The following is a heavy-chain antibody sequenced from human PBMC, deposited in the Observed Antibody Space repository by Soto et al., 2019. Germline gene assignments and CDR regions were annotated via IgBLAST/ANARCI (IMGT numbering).Heavy chain of an antibody. V-gene: IGHV4-39*01. CDR3: AAAVAGIVDWFDP. CDR2: IYYSGST. Sequence: PSETLSLSCTVSGVSISSSSYYWGWIRQPPGKGLEWIGSIYYSGSTYYNPSLKSRVTISVDTSKNQFSLKLSSVTAADTAVYYCAAAVAGIVDWFDPWGQGTLVTVSS. D-gene: IGHD6-19*01. CDR1: GVSISSSSYY. J-gene: IGHJ5*02.